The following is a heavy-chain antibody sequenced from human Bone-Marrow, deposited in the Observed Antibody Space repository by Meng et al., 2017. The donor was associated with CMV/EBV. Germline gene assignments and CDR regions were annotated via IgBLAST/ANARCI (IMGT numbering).Heavy chain of an antibody. CDR2: ITPILGAA. CDR3: ARGSPPPDGEFPTRAYGD. Sequence: SVKVSCKGSGGTISRDAVSWVRQAPGQGLEWMGGITPILGAANYAQKFQGRVTITTDGSTNTAYMELSSLRPEDTAIYYCARGSPPPDGEFPTRAYGDWGQGTLVTVSS. CDR1: GGTISRDA. V-gene: IGHV1-69*05. D-gene: IGHD3-10*01. J-gene: IGHJ4*02.